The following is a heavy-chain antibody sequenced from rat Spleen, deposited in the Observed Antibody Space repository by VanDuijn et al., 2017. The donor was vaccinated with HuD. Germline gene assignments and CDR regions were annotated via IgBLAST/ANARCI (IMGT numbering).Heavy chain of an antibody. J-gene: IGHJ3*01. Sequence: QVHLKESGPGLVQSSQTLSLTCTVFGFSLTTNGVSWVRQPPGEGLEWVAAISSGGSTYYNSAHKSRLSISRDTSKSQVFLKMNSLQTEDTATYFCTRESLPGFNSHWFVSWGQGTLVTVSS. V-gene: IGHV2S12*01. CDR3: TRESLPGFNSHWFVS. CDR1: GFSLTTNG. CDR2: ISSGGST. D-gene: IGHD1-4*01.